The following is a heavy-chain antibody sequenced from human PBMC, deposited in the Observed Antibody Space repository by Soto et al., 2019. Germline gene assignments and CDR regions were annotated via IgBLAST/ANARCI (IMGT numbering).Heavy chain of an antibody. CDR1: GFTFSSYW. Sequence: GGFLRLSCAASGFTFSSYWMHWVRQAPGKGLVWVSRINSDGSSTSYADSVKGRFTISRDNAKNTLCLQMNSLRAEDTAVYYCARDRDFHYDFWRGYWGDAFDIWGQGTMVTVSS. J-gene: IGHJ3*02. V-gene: IGHV3-74*01. D-gene: IGHD3-3*01. CDR3: ARDRDFHYDFWRGYWGDAFDI. CDR2: INSDGSST.